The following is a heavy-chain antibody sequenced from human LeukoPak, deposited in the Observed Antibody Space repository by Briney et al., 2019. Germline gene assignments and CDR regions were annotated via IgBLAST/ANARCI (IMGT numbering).Heavy chain of an antibody. J-gene: IGHJ4*02. D-gene: IGHD1-26*01. V-gene: IGHV4-59*01. CDR3: ARGIVVDFDY. CDR1: GGSISSYY. Sequence: SETLSLTCTVSGGSISSYYWSWIRQPPRKGLEWIGVIYYTGSTNYNPSLKSRVIISVDRSKNQFSLKLSSVTAADTAVYYCARGIVVDFDYWGQGTLVTVSS. CDR2: IYYTGST.